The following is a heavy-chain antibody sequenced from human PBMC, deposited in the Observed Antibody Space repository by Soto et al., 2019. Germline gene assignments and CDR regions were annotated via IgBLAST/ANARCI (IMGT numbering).Heavy chain of an antibody. CDR2: IYYSGST. CDR3: ASTRRDGYNNYYYYYGMDV. Sequence: SETLSLTCTVSGGSTSSSSYYWGWIRQPPGKGLEWIGSIYYSGSTYYNPSLKSRVTISVDTAKNQFSLKLSSVTAADTAVYYCASTRRDGYNNYYYYYGMDVWGQGTTVTVSS. V-gene: IGHV4-39*01. D-gene: IGHD5-12*01. CDR1: GGSTSSSSYY. J-gene: IGHJ6*02.